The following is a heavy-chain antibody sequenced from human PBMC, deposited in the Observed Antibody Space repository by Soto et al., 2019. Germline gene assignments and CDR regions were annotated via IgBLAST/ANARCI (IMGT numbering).Heavy chain of an antibody. Sequence: EVQLLESGGGLVQPGGSLRLSCAASGFTFSNYAIAWVRQAPGKGLEWVSGISGSGGTTYYADSVKGRFTISRDNSKDTLHRQMNSMRAEDTAVYYCATTPRQWLVYCDYWGQGALVTVSS. D-gene: IGHD6-19*01. V-gene: IGHV3-23*01. CDR3: ATTPRQWLVYCDY. CDR2: ISGSGGTT. CDR1: GFTFSNYA. J-gene: IGHJ4*02.